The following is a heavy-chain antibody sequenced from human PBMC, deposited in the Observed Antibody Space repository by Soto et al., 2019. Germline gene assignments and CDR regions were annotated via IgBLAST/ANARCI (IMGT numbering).Heavy chain of an antibody. J-gene: IGHJ4*02. CDR1: DDSISNYY. CDR2: IYYTGST. Sequence: QVQLQESGPGPVKPSETLSLTCTVSDDSISNYYWSWIRQPPGKGLEWIGYIYYTGSTNYNPSLESRVTISLDTSKNQFSLRLSSVTAADTAVYYCASSYSSGWGAFDYWGQGTLVTVSS. D-gene: IGHD6-19*01. CDR3: ASSYSSGWGAFDY. V-gene: IGHV4-59*08.